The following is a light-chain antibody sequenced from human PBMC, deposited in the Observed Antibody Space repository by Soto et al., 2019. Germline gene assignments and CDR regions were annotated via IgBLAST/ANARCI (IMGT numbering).Light chain of an antibody. J-gene: IGKJ2*01. CDR3: QQYQSWPYT. Sequence: DIQMTQSPSTLSASVGDRVTITCPASQSVNKWLAWYQQKPGRAPNLVIYDASTLQTSVTSTFSGSGSGTEFTLTISSLQPDDFGTYYCQQYQSWPYTFGQGTKLEIK. CDR2: DAS. CDR1: QSVNKW. V-gene: IGKV1-5*01.